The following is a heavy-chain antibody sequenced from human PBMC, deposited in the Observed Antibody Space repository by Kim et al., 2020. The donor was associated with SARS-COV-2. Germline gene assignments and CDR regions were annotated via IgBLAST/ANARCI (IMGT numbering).Heavy chain of an antibody. Sequence: GASLRLSCSASGFTFSSYAMHWVRQAPGKGLEYVSAIGNNGGSTYYADSVKGRFTISRDNSKNTLYLQMSSLTAEDTAVYYCVKEADYDSSGYYGYFDYWGQGTLVTVSS. CDR2: IGNNGGST. V-gene: IGHV3-64D*09. CDR1: GFTFSSYA. D-gene: IGHD3-22*01. CDR3: VKEADYDSSGYYGYFDY. J-gene: IGHJ4*02.